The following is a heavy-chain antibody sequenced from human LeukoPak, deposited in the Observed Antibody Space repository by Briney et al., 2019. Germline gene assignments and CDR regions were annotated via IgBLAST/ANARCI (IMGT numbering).Heavy chain of an antibody. CDR1: GFNVSSNY. V-gene: IGHV3-53*01. D-gene: IGHD6-19*01. Sequence: GGSLRLFCAASGFNVSSNYMSWVRQAPGKGLEWVSIIYSDGSTYYADSVKDRFTISRDNSKNTLYLQMNSLRAEDTAVYYCARDGAVAGTGGLDYWGQGTLVTVSS. CDR3: ARDGAVAGTGGLDY. CDR2: IYSDGST. J-gene: IGHJ4*02.